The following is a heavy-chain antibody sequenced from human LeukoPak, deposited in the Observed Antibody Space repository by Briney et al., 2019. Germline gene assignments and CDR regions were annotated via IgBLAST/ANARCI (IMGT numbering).Heavy chain of an antibody. CDR1: GGSFTSYY. CDR2: IYYSGST. CDR3: ARPYRSGWHGSFDY. D-gene: IGHD6-19*01. J-gene: IGHJ4*02. V-gene: IGHV4-59*01. Sequence: SETLSLTCTVSGGSFTSYYWSWIRQPPGKGLEWIGNIYYSGSTNYNPSLKSRVTISVDTSKNQFSLKLSSVTAADAAVYYCARPYRSGWHGSFDYWGQGSLVTVSS.